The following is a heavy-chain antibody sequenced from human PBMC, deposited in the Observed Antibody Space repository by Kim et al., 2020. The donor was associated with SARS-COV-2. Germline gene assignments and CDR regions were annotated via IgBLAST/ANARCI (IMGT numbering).Heavy chain of an antibody. J-gene: IGHJ4*01. CDR1: GFTFSSYA. D-gene: IGHD6-13*01. CDR2: ISVSGRRK. Sequence: GGSLRLSCAASGFTFSSYAMNWVRQAPGKGLEWVSAISVSGRRKFYADSVKGRFTISRDNAKNTLYMQMDRLRDEDTAIYYCAKDGDSNSWYDADYW. CDR3: AKDGDSNSWYDADY. V-gene: IGHV3-23*01.